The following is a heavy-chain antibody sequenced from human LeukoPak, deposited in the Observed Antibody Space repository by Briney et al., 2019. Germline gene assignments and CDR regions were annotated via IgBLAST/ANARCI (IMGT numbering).Heavy chain of an antibody. J-gene: IGHJ4*02. D-gene: IGHD2-2*01. Sequence: GASVKVSCQACGYTFTGYYMHWVRQAPGQRLEWMGWINPNNGGTNYAQKFQGRVTMTRDTSISTAYMELSRLTSDDTAVYYCARGRGTTSSNFDYWGQGTLVTVSS. CDR2: INPNNGGT. CDR3: ARGRGTTSSNFDY. V-gene: IGHV1-2*02. CDR1: GYTFTGYY.